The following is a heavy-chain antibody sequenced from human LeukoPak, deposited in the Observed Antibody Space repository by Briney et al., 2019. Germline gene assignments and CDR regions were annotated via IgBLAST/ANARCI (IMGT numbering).Heavy chain of an antibody. Sequence: GGSLRLSSAASGFTFSSYAISWVCHAPEEGLEWGSAIRVSGGSTYYAHSVKGRFTISRDTSKNTLYLQMNTLRAEDTAVYYCAKDDYSNYLPRYWGQGTLVTVSS. V-gene: IGHV3-23*01. CDR2: IRVSGGST. CDR3: AKDDYSNYLPRY. D-gene: IGHD4-4*01. CDR1: GFTFSSYA. J-gene: IGHJ4*02.